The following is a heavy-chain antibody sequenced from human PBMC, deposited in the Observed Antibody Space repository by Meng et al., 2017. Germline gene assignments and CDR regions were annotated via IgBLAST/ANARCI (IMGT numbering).Heavy chain of an antibody. V-gene: IGHV3-7*01. CDR1: GFTFSSYW. CDR2: IKQDGSEK. D-gene: IGHD6-19*01. CDR3: ARDPIPGIAVAGKFFDY. J-gene: IGHJ4*02. Sequence: GGSLRLSCAASGFTFSSYWMSWVRQAPGKGLEWVANIKQDGSEKYYVDSVKGRFTISRDNAKNSLYLQMNSLRAEDTAVYYCARDPIPGIAVAGKFFDYWGQGTLVTVSS.